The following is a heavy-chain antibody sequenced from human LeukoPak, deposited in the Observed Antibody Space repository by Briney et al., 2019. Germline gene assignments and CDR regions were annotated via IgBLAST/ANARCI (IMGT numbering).Heavy chain of an antibody. CDR1: GFTVSSNY. V-gene: IGHV3-66*01. CDR2: IYSGGTT. Sequence: GGSLRLSCAASGFTVSSNYMSWVRQAPGKGLEWISVIYSGGTTYYADSVKGRFTISRDNSKNTLYLQMNSLRAEDTAVYYCARDGHGSGTYYNVHFNYWGQGALVTVSS. D-gene: IGHD3-10*01. CDR3: ARDGHGSGTYYNVHFNY. J-gene: IGHJ4*02.